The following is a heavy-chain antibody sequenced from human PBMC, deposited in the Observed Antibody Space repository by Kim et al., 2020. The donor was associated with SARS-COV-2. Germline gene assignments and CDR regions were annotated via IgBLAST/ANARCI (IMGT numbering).Heavy chain of an antibody. J-gene: IGHJ3*02. CDR1: GYTLTELS. CDR3: LTCIRFLEWCPQNAVDI. V-gene: IGHV1-24*01. CDR2: FDSGDGET. D-gene: IGHD3-3*01. Sequence: ASVKVSCKVSGYTLTELSMHWVRQAPGKGLEWMGGFDSGDGETIYAQKFQGRVTMTADTSTNTAYMELSSLRSEDTAVYYCLTCIRFLEWCPQNAVDIWG.